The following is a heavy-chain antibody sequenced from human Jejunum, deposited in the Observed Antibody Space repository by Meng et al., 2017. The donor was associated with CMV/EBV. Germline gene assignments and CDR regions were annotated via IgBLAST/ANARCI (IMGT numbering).Heavy chain of an antibody. CDR1: GGPVSGDGDS. Sequence: VSGGPVSGDGDSWGWIRQPPGKGLEWIGSFYYTGSTYYNPSLKSRVTISRRTSDNLFSLTLNSVTVADTAVYFCARDRGWGTGFDYWGQGILVTVSS. CDR3: ARDRGWGTGFDY. V-gene: IGHV4-39*07. CDR2: FYYTGST. J-gene: IGHJ4*02. D-gene: IGHD1-1*01.